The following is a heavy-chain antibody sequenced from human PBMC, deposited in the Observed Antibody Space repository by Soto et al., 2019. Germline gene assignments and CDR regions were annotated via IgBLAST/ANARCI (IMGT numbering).Heavy chain of an antibody. CDR2: IIPIFGTP. CDR3: ARGVYSSSWDEAFDI. Sequence: QVQLVQSGAEVKKSGSSVKVSCKASGGTFSSYAISWVRQAPGQGLEWMGGIIPIFGTPNYAQKFQGRVTITEEESTRKAYMELSSLRAEDTAVYYCARGVYSSSWDEAFDIWCQGTMVTVTS. V-gene: IGHV1-69*01. D-gene: IGHD6-13*01. CDR1: GGTFSSYA. J-gene: IGHJ3*02.